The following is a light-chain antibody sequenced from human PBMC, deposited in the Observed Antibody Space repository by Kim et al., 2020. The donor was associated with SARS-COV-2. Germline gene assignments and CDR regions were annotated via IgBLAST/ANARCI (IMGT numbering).Light chain of an antibody. V-gene: IGLV1-44*01. CDR2: NNH. CDR1: SSNIGSYT. Sequence: QSVLTQPPSASGTPGRRVIISCSGSSSNIGSYTVTWYQQLPRTAPKLLIYNNHHRPSGVPDRFSGSKSGTSASLAISGLQSEDEADYSCASWDDSLKGWVFGGGTQLTVL. CDR3: ASWDDSLKGWV. J-gene: IGLJ3*02.